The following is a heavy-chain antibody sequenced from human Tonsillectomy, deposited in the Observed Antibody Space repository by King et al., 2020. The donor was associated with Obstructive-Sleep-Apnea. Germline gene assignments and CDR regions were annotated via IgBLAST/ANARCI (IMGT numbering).Heavy chain of an antibody. V-gene: IGHV3-30*02. CDR1: GFSFSTYG. Sequence: QVQLVESGGGVVQPERSLRLSCAASGFSFSTYGMHWVRQAPGKGLEWVAFIRYDGNVKYYPDSVKGRFTISRDDSKNTLYLQRNSLRAEDTAVYYCAKGAMIVVVMEYFDYWGQGTLVTVSS. J-gene: IGHJ4*02. D-gene: IGHD3-22*01. CDR3: AKGAMIVVVMEYFDY. CDR2: IRYDGNVK.